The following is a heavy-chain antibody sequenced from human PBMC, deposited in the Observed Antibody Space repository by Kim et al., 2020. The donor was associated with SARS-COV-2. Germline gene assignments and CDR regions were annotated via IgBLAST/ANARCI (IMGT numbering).Heavy chain of an antibody. CDR3: ARQKLSWSGPNGFGELLPFYYYGMDV. V-gene: IGHV5-51*01. J-gene: IGHJ6*02. CDR2: IYPGDSDT. D-gene: IGHD3-10*01. Sequence: GESLKISCKGSGYSFTSYWIGWVRQMPGKGLEWMGIIYPGDSDTRYSPSFQGQVTISADKSISTAYLQWSSLKASDTAMYYCARQKLSWSGPNGFGELLPFYYYGMDVWGQGTTVTVSS. CDR1: GYSFTSYW.